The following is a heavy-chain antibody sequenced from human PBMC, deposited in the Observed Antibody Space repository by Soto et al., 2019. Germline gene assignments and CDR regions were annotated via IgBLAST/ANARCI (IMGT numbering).Heavy chain of an antibody. J-gene: IGHJ1*01. V-gene: IGHV5-51*03. CDR3: AREVAGQRVYFQH. CDR1: GYSFISYW. D-gene: IGHD6-19*01. CDR2: IYPGDSDT. Sequence: EVQLVQSGAEVKKPGESLKISCKGSGYSFISYWIGWVRQMPGKGLEWMGTIYPGDSDTRYSPSFQGQVTISADKSIRTAYLQWSSLKASDTAMYYCAREVAGQRVYFQHWGQGTLVIVSS.